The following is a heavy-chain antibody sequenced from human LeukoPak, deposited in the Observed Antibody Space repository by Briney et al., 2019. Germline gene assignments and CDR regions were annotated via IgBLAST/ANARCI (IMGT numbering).Heavy chain of an antibody. CDR3: AKDIFDSSGYKLRYFDY. V-gene: IGHV3-23*01. Sequence: GGSLRLSCAASGFTFSSYGMSWVRQAPGKGLEWVSAISGSGGSTYYADSVKGRFTISRDNSKNTLYLQMNSLRAEDTAVYYCAKDIFDSSGYKLRYFDYWGQGTLVTVSS. CDR1: GFTFSSYG. CDR2: ISGSGGST. J-gene: IGHJ4*02. D-gene: IGHD3-22*01.